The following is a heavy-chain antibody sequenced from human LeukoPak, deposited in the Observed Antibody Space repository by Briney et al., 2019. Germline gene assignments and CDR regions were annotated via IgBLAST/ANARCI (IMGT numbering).Heavy chain of an antibody. Sequence: PSQTLSLTCAVSGGSISSGGYSWSWIRQPPGKGLEWIGYIYHSGSTYYNPSLKSRVTISVDRSKNQFSLKLSSVTAADTAVYYCARAFVGYQLPTRSRGWFDPWGQGTLVTVSS. CDR2: IYHSGST. V-gene: IGHV4-30-2*01. CDR1: GGSISSGGYS. D-gene: IGHD2-2*01. CDR3: ARAFVGYQLPTRSRGWFDP. J-gene: IGHJ5*02.